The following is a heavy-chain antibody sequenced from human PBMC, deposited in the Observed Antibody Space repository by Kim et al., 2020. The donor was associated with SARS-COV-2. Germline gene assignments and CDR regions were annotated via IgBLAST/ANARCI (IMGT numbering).Heavy chain of an antibody. CDR3: TTGEVVGWYPTNAFDI. D-gene: IGHD6-19*01. CDR1: GFTFSNAW. CDR2: IKSKTDGGTT. J-gene: IGHJ3*02. V-gene: IGHV3-15*01. Sequence: GGSLRLSCAASGFTFSNAWMSWVRQAPGKGLEWVGRIKSKTDGGTTDYAAPVKGRFTISRDDSKNTLYLQMNSLKTEDTAVYYCTTGEVVGWYPTNAFDIWGQGTMVTVSS.